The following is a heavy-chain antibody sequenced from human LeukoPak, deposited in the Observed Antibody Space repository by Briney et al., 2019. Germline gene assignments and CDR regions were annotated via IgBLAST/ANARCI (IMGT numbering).Heavy chain of an antibody. J-gene: IGHJ6*03. V-gene: IGHV3-48*01. CDR2: IGTSSTTI. CDR1: GFTFSSYT. D-gene: IGHD6-25*01. CDR3: ARFAAGGSYYYYMDV. Sequence: GGSLRLSCAASGFTFSSYTMNWDRQPPGKGLEWVSNIGTSSTTIYYADSVKGRFTISRDNAKNSLYLQMNSLRADDTAVYYCARFAAGGSYYYYMDVWGKGTTVTVSS.